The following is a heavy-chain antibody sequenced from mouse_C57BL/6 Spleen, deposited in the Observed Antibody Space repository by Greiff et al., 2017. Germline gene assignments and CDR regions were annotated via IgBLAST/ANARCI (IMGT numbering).Heavy chain of an antibody. CDR1: GYTFTSYG. J-gene: IGHJ4*01. Sequence: VQGVESGAELARPGASVKLSCKASGYTFTSYGISWVKQRTGQGLEWIGEIYPRSGNTYYNEKFKGKATLTADKSSSTAYMELRSLTSEDSAVYFCASPYSPYAMDYWGQGTSVTVSS. CDR3: ASPYSPYAMDY. V-gene: IGHV1-81*01. CDR2: IYPRSGNT. D-gene: IGHD1-1*01.